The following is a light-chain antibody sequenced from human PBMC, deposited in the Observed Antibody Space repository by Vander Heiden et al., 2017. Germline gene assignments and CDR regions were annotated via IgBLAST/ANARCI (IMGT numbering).Light chain of an antibody. V-gene: IGKV4-1*01. CDR3: QQYYSTPIS. Sequence: DIVMTQYPDSLAVPLGERATINCKSSQSVLYSSNNENYLAWYQQKSGQPPKLLIYWASTRESGVPDRFSGSGSGTDFTLTISSLQAEDVAVYYCQQYYSTPISFGQGTRLEIK. CDR1: QSVLYSSNNENY. CDR2: WAS. J-gene: IGKJ5*01.